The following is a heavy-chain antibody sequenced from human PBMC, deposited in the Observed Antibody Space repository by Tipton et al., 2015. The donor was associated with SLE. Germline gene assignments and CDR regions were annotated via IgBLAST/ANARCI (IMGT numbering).Heavy chain of an antibody. CDR1: GFTFSSYG. V-gene: IGHV3-30*18. CDR3: AKARNPL. CDR2: ISYDGSNK. J-gene: IGHJ4*02. D-gene: IGHD1-14*01. Sequence: SLRLSCAASGFTFSSYGMHWVRQAPGKGLEWVAVISYDGSNKYYADSVKGRFTISRDNSKNTLYLQMNSLRAEDTAVYYCAKARNPLWGQGTLVTVSS.